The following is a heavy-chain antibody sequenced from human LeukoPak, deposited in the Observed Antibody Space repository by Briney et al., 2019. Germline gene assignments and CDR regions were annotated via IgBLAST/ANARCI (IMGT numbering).Heavy chain of an antibody. V-gene: IGHV4-59*01. D-gene: IGHD3-16*02. J-gene: IGHJ6*02. Sequence: SETLSLTCTVSGGSISSYYWSWIRQPPGKGLEWIGYIYYSGSTNYNPSLKSRVTISVDTSKNQFSPKLSSVTAADTAVYYCAGYDYVWGSYRYKQYGMDIWGQGTTVTVSS. CDR3: AGYDYVWGSYRYKQYGMDI. CDR2: IYYSGST. CDR1: GGSISSYY.